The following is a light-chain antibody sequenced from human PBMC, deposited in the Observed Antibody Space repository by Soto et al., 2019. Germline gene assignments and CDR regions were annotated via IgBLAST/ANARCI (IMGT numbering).Light chain of an antibody. V-gene: IGLV2-11*01. CDR2: DVN. CDR3: CSYRGSYTWV. J-gene: IGLJ3*02. Sequence: QSALTQPRSVSGSPGQSVTISCTGTSSDVGGYNYVSWYQQHPGKAPKFMISDVNKRPSGVPDRFSGSKSGNTASLTISGLQAEDEADYYCCSYRGSYTWVFGGGTKRTVL. CDR1: SSDVGGYNY.